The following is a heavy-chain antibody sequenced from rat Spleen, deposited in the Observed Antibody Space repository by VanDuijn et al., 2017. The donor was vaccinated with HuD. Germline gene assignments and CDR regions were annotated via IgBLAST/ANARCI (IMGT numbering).Heavy chain of an antibody. CDR3: ARSVFDY. V-gene: IGHV5-22*01. CDR1: GFTFSDFY. J-gene: IGHJ2*01. Sequence: EVQLVESDGGLVQPGRSLKLSCTASGFTFSDFYMAWVRQAPTKGLEWVASISFEGSGTYYGDSVKGRFTISRDNAKSTLYLQMDSLKSEDTATYYCARSVFDYWGQGVMVTVSS. CDR2: ISFEGSGT.